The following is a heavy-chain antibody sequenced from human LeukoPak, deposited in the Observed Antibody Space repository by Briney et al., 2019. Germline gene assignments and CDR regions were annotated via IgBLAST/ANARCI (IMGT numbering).Heavy chain of an antibody. D-gene: IGHD3-10*01. Sequence: SETLSLTCAVYGGSFSGYYWSWIRQPPGKGLKWIGEINHSGSTNYNPSLKSRVTISVDTSKNQFSLKLSSVTAADTAVYYCARGGEGNYGSGRRGPGIDYWGQGTLVTVSS. J-gene: IGHJ4*02. CDR1: GGSFSGYY. V-gene: IGHV4-34*01. CDR3: ARGGEGNYGSGRRGPGIDY. CDR2: INHSGST.